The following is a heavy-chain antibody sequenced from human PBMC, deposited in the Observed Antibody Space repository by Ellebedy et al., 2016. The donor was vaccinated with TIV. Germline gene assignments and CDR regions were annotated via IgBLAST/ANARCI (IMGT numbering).Heavy chain of an antibody. J-gene: IGHJ4*02. V-gene: IGHV3-33*01. CDR2: IWYDGSNK. Sequence: GESLKISCAASGFTFSSYGMHWVRQAPGKGLEWVAVIWYDGSNKYYADSVKGRFTISRDNSKNTLYLQMNSLRAEDTAVYYCARDYGDYSFDYWGQGTLVTVSS. D-gene: IGHD4-17*01. CDR3: ARDYGDYSFDY. CDR1: GFTFSSYG.